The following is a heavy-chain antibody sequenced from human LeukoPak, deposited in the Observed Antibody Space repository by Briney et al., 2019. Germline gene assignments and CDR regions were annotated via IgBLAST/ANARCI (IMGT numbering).Heavy chain of an antibody. CDR1: GFTFSTFA. Sequence: GGSLRLSCAASGFTFSTFAMTWVRQGPGKGLEWVSSISGSGAGTYYADSVKGRFSISRDNSKNTLYLQMSSLRAEDTAVYYCVKTLISVAGTGAFDIWGQGTMVTVSS. CDR2: ISGSGAGT. V-gene: IGHV3-23*01. J-gene: IGHJ3*02. CDR3: VKTLISVAGTGAFDI. D-gene: IGHD6-19*01.